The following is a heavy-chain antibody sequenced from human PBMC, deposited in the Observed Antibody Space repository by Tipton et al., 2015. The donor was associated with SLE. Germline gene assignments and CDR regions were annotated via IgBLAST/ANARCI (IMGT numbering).Heavy chain of an antibody. Sequence: LRLSCTVSGDSISSGGYYWSWIRQLPGMGLEWIGYISYRGSTSYNPSLRSRVIISEDTSKNQFSLKLSSVTAADTAVYYCAKAPGLERDYYYYYYMDVWGKGTTVTVSS. CDR1: GDSISSGGYY. D-gene: IGHD3/OR15-3a*01. CDR3: AKAPGLERDYYYYYYMDV. V-gene: IGHV4-31*03. J-gene: IGHJ6*03. CDR2: ISYRGST.